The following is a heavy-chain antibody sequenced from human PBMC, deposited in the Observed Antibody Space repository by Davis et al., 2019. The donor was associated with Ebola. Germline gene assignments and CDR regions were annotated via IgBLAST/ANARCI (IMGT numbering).Heavy chain of an antibody. CDR2: IYYSGST. CDR1: GGSISSSSYY. Sequence: GSLRLSCTVSGGSISSSSYYWGWIRQPPGKGLEWIGSIYYSGSTYYNPSLKSRITISVDTSKNQFSLKLSSVTAADTAVYYCARALYYYYGMDVWGQGTTVTVSS. V-gene: IGHV4-39*01. CDR3: ARALYYYYGMDV. J-gene: IGHJ6*02.